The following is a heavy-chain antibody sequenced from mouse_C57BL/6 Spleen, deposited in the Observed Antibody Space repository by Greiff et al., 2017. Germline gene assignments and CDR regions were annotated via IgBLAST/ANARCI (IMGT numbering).Heavy chain of an antibody. CDR3: ARDYGSSYWYFDV. D-gene: IGHD1-1*01. Sequence: VKLMESDAELVKPGASVKISCKVSGYTFTDHTIHWMKQRPEQGLEWIGYIYPRDGSTKYNEKFKGKATLTADKSSSTAYMQLNSLTSEDSAVYFCARDYGSSYWYFDVWGTGTTGTVSS. J-gene: IGHJ1*03. V-gene: IGHV1-78*01. CDR2: IYPRDGST. CDR1: GYTFTDHT.